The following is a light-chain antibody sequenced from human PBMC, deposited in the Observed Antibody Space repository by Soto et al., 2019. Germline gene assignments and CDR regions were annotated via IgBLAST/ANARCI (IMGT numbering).Light chain of an antibody. CDR2: DAS. CDR1: QSISSW. V-gene: IGKV1-5*01. CDR3: QQYNSYRT. Sequence: DIQMTLSTSTLSASVGDRVTITCRASQSISSWLAWYQQKPGKAPKLLIYDASSMESGVPSSGSGSGSGTEFTLTIISLQPYEFATYYCQQYNSYRTFGQGTKVDI. J-gene: IGKJ1*01.